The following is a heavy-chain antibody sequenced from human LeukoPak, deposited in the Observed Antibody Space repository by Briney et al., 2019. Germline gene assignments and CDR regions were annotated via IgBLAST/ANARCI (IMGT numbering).Heavy chain of an antibody. CDR3: ARRSGTYFDY. CDR2: IYPGDSDT. CDR1: GYSFTSYW. J-gene: IGHJ4*02. V-gene: IGHV5-51*01. D-gene: IGHD1-26*01. Sequence: GESLKISCKGSGYSFTSYWIGWVRQMPGKGLEWMGSIYPGDSDTSYSPSSQGRVTISADKSISTAYLQWSSLKASDTAMYYCARRSGTYFDYWGQGTLVTVSS.